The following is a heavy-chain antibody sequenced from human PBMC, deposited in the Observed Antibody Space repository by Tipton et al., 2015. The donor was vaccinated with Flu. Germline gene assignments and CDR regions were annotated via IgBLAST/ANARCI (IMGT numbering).Heavy chain of an antibody. D-gene: IGHD6-19*01. CDR1: GFTFSRYA. V-gene: IGHV3-23*01. CDR3: AKVIPELVAGLDS. CDR2: ISDGGATT. J-gene: IGHJ4*02. Sequence: SLRLSCAASGFTFSRYAMSWVRQAPGKGLEWVSAISDGGATTYFADSVKGRFTISRDNFKNILYLQMNSLRAEDTAVYYCAKVIPELVAGLDSWGQGTLVTVSS.